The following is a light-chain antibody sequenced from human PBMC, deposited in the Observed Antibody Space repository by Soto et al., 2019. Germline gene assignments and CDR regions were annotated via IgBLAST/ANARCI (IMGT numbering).Light chain of an antibody. J-gene: IGKJ1*01. Sequence: DIQMTQSPSTLSASVGDRVTITCRASQSISSWLAWYQQKPGKAPNLLIYKASSLESGVPSRFSGSGSGTEFTLTISSLQPEDFATYYCQQFNSYPGTFGQGTKVEIK. V-gene: IGKV1-5*03. CDR1: QSISSW. CDR3: QQFNSYPGT. CDR2: KAS.